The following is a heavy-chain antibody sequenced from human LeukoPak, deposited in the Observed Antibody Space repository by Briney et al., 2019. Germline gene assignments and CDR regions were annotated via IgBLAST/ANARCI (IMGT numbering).Heavy chain of an antibody. D-gene: IGHD3-22*01. CDR1: GFTFSSYA. CDR2: ISYDGSNK. CDR3: AGDGHYYDSSGYYYIDY. V-gene: IGHV3-30-3*01. J-gene: IGHJ4*02. Sequence: GGSLRLSCAASGFTFSSYAMHWVRQAPGKGLEWVAVISYDGSNKYYADSVKGRFTISRDNSKNTLYLQMNSLRAEDTAVYYCAGDGHYYDSSGYYYIDYWGQGTLVTVSS.